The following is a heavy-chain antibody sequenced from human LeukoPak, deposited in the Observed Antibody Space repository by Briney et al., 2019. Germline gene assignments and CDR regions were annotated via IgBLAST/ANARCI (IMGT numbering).Heavy chain of an antibody. V-gene: IGHV4-59*01. Sequence: SEALSLTCTVSGGSISRYYWSWIRQPPGKGLEWIWYIYYSGSTNYNPSLKSRVTISVDTSKIQFSLKLSSVAAADTAVYYCARDGVLGGLFVWDYWGQGTLVTVSS. CDR1: GGSISRYY. CDR3: ARDGVLGGLFVWDY. J-gene: IGHJ4*02. CDR2: IYYSGST. D-gene: IGHD3-16*01.